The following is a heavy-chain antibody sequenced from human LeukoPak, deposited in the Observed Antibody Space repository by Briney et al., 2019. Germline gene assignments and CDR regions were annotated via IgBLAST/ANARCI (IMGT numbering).Heavy chain of an antibody. CDR1: GFTVSSSY. Sequence: GGSLRLSCAASGFTVSSSYMGWFRQASGKGLDWVSVLYSAGNTFYPDSVKGRFTISRDNSQNMLFLQMDSLRAEDTAVYYCARLSHSSEYGAFDIWGQGTLVTVS. CDR3: ARLSHSSEYGAFDI. D-gene: IGHD3-22*01. J-gene: IGHJ3*02. CDR2: LYSAGNT. V-gene: IGHV3-66*02.